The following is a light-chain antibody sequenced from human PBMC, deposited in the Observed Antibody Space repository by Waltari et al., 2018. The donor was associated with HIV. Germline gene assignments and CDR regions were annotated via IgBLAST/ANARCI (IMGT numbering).Light chain of an antibody. V-gene: IGKV3-15*01. CDR3: QHYNDWPIT. CDR1: QSVSSN. J-gene: IGKJ5*01. CDR2: DAS. Sequence: EIVMTPSPATLSVSPGDRATFSCRASQSVSSNLAWYQQIPGQAPRLLIYDASTRATGSPARFSGSGSGTEFTLTISSLQSEDFAIYYCQHYNDWPITFGQGTRLEIK.